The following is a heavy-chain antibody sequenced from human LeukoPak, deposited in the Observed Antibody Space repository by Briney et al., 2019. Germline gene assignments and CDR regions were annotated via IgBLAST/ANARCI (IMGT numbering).Heavy chain of an antibody. CDR2: IYHSGST. Sequence: PSETLSLTCTVSGGSISPYYWSWIRQPPGKEVECIGYIYHSGSTNYNPSLKSRLTISVDTSKNQFSLKLSSVTAADTAVYYCARVTLGFGAGFDYWGQGTLVTVSS. CDR1: GGSISPYY. D-gene: IGHD3-10*01. J-gene: IGHJ4*02. V-gene: IGHV4-59*01. CDR3: ARVTLGFGAGFDY.